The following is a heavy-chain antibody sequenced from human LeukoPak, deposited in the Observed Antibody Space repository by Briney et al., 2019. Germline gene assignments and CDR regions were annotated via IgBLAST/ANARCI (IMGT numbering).Heavy chain of an antibody. CDR2: ISYDGSNK. V-gene: IGHV3-30-3*01. CDR3: ARDRGWAFDI. CDR1: AGSISSSDW. J-gene: IGHJ3*02. Sequence: LSLTCAVSAGSISSSDWWSWVRQAPGKGLEWVAVISYDGSNKHYADSVKGRLTISRDNSKNTMYLQMNSLRIEDTAVYYCARDRGWAFDIWGQGTMVTVSS.